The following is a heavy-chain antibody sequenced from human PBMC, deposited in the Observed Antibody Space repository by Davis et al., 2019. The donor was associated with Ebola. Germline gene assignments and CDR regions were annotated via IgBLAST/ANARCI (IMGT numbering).Heavy chain of an antibody. CDR1: GYTFTSYY. Sequence: ASVKVSCKASGYTFTSYYMHWVRQAPGQGLEWMGIINPSGGSTSYAQKFQGRVTMTRDTSTSTVYMELSRLRSDDTAMYYCARDRPSGCSSTSCSYYYYGMDVWGQGTTVTVSS. D-gene: IGHD2-2*01. J-gene: IGHJ6*02. CDR2: INPSGGST. CDR3: ARDRPSGCSSTSCSYYYYGMDV. V-gene: IGHV1-46*01.